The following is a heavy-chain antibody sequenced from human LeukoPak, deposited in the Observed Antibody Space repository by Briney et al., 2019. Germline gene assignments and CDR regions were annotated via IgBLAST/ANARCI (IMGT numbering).Heavy chain of an antibody. D-gene: IGHD3-22*01. Sequence: ASVKVSCKASGYTFTSYGISWVRQAPGQGLEWMGWISAYNGNTNYAQKLQGRVTMTTDTSTSTAYMELRSLRSDDTAVYYCARVLYYDSSGCYLSVSLYYFDYWGQGTLVTVSS. CDR3: ARVLYYDSSGCYLSVSLYYFDY. J-gene: IGHJ4*02. CDR1: GYTFTSYG. CDR2: ISAYNGNT. V-gene: IGHV1-18*01.